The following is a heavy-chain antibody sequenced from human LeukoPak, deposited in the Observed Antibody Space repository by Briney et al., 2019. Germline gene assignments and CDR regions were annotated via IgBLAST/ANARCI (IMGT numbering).Heavy chain of an antibody. V-gene: IGHV4-59*01. J-gene: IGHJ3*02. CDR1: GGSISSYY. CDR3: ARDMESGSTRGRAFNI. D-gene: IGHD1-26*01. Sequence: PSETLSLTCTVSGGSISSYYWSWIRQPPGKGLEWIGSIYYSGTTNYNPSLKTRVTISVDTSKNQFSLKLSSVTAADTAMYFCARDMESGSTRGRAFNIWGQGTIVTVSS. CDR2: IYYSGTT.